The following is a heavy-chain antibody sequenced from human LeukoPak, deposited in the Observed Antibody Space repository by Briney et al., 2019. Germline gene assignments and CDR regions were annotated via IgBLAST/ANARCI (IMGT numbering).Heavy chain of an antibody. V-gene: IGHV5-51*01. CDR3: ARHSQRYCSGGSCSLDY. J-gene: IGHJ4*02. CDR2: IYPGDSDT. Sequence: RGESLQISCQGSGYSFTSYWIGWVRQVPGKGLEWMGIIYPGDSDTRYSPSFQGQVTISADKSISTAYLQWSSLKASDTAMYYCARHSQRYCSGGSCSLDYWGQGTLVTVSS. D-gene: IGHD2-15*01. CDR1: GYSFTSYW.